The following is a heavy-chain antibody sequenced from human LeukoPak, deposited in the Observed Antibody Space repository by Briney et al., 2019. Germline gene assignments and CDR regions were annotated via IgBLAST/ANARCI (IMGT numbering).Heavy chain of an antibody. D-gene: IGHD3-10*01. CDR3: AKDLFSGSGRAGNMDV. J-gene: IGHJ6*03. Sequence: PGRSLRLSCAASGFTFDDYAMHWVRQAPGKGLEWVSGISWNSGSIGYADSVKGRFTISRDNAKNSLYLQMNSLRAEDTAVYYCAKDLFSGSGRAGNMDVWGKGTTVTVSS. CDR2: ISWNSGSI. CDR1: GFTFDDYA. V-gene: IGHV3-9*01.